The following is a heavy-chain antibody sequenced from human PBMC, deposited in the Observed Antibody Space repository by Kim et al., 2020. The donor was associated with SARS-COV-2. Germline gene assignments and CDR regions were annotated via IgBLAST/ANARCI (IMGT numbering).Heavy chain of an antibody. Sequence: GGSLRLSCAASGFTFSSYSMNWVRQAPGKGLEWVSSISSRSTYIYYADSVKGRFTISRDNAKNSLYLQMNSLRAEDTAVYYCASSTRQWEARPWGQGTLVTVSS. V-gene: IGHV3-21*01. J-gene: IGHJ5*02. CDR3: ASSTRQWEARP. D-gene: IGHD1-26*01. CDR1: GFTFSSYS. CDR2: ISSRSTYI.